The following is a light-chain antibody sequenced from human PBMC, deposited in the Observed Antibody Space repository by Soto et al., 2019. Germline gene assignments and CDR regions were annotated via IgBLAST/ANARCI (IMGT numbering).Light chain of an antibody. Sequence: EIVMTQSPATLSVSPGERATLSCRASQSVSTDLAWYQQKPGQAPRLLVYAASTKATGIPARFSGNGSGTEFTLTITSLQSADVAVYYCQQYKSWLLYTFGQGTKLEIK. CDR1: QSVSTD. CDR2: AAS. V-gene: IGKV3-15*01. CDR3: QQYKSWLLYT. J-gene: IGKJ2*01.